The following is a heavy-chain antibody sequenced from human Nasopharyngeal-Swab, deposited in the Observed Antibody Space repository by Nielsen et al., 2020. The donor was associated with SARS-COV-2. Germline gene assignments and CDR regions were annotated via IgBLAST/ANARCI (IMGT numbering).Heavy chain of an antibody. CDR2: ISWNSGSI. D-gene: IGHD6-13*01. CDR1: GFTFDDYA. J-gene: IGHJ4*02. CDR3: AKDKGRSSSWYDY. Sequence: SLKISCAASGFTFDDYAVHWVRQAPGKDLEWVSGISWNSGSIGYADSVKGRFTISRDNAKNSLYLQMNSLRAEDTALYYCAKDKGRSSSWYDYWGQGTLVTVSS. V-gene: IGHV3-9*01.